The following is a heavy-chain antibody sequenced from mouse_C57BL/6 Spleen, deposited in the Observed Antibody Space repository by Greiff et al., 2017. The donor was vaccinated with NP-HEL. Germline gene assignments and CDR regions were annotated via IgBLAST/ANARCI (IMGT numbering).Heavy chain of an antibody. J-gene: IGHJ4*01. Sequence: EVMLVESGGGLVKPGGSLKLSCAASGFTFSDYGMHWVRQAPEKGLEWVAYISSGSSTTYYEDTVKGRSPFSRDNAKNTLFLQMTSLRSEDTAMYYCARDGRGFYAMDYGGQGTSVTVSS. CDR2: ISSGSSTT. CDR1: GFTFSDYG. V-gene: IGHV5-17*01. D-gene: IGHD1-1*01. CDR3: ARDGRGFYAMDY.